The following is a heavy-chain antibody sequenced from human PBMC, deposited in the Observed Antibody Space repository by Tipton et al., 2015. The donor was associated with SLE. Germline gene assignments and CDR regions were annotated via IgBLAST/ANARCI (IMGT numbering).Heavy chain of an antibody. V-gene: IGHV4-38-2*01. CDR1: GYSISSGYY. D-gene: IGHD6-13*01. J-gene: IGHJ3*02. CDR2: IYHSGST. Sequence: TLSLTCAVSGYSISSGYYWGWIRQPPGKGLEWIGSIYHSGSTYYNPSLKSRVTISVDRSKNQFSLKLSSVTAADTAVYYCARLQQLAAFDIWGQGTMVTVSS. CDR3: ARLQQLAAFDI.